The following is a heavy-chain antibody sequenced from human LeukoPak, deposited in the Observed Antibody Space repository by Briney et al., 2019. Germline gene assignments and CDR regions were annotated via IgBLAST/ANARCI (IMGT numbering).Heavy chain of an antibody. J-gene: IGHJ4*02. D-gene: IGHD1-26*01. CDR3: AREEMPGKFDY. CDR2: IYHSGNT. CDR1: GGSISSSNW. V-gene: IGHV4-4*02. Sequence: KPSGTLSLTCAVSGGSISSSNWWSWVRQPPGKGLEWIGEIYHSGNTNYNPSLKSRAAISLDKSSNQFSLRLTSVTAADTAMYFCAREEMPGKFDYWGQGTLVTVSS.